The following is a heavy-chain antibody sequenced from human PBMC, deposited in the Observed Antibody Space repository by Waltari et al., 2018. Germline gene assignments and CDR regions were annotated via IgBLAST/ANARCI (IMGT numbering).Heavy chain of an antibody. Sequence: QVQLVQSGSELKKPGASVKVSCKASGYTFTSYAMNWVRQAPGQGLDWMGWLNTNTGNPTDAQGFTGLFVFSLDTSGSTAYLQISSLKAEDTAVYYWAREARRRERYMDVWGQGTTVTGSS. CDR3: AREARRRERYMDV. CDR2: LNTNTGNP. J-gene: IGHJ6*02. V-gene: IGHV7-4-1*02. D-gene: IGHD1-1*01. CDR1: GYTFTSYA.